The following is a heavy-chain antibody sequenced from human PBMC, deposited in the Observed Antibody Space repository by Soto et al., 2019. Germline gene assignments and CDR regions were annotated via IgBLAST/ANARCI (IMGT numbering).Heavy chain of an antibody. J-gene: IGHJ3*02. CDR3: AREPRYCRGGSCSITGDAYDI. V-gene: IGHV3-66*01. Sequence: EVQLVESGGGLVQPGGSLRLSSTASGFIVIDTYVNWVRQAPGKGLEWVSVISNRGDTHYADSVRGRFSLSRDISDNTLHLQMNNLRVEDTAVYYCAREPRYCRGGSCSITGDAYDIWGQGTMVTVSS. D-gene: IGHD2-15*01. CDR1: GFIVIDTY. CDR2: ISNRGDT.